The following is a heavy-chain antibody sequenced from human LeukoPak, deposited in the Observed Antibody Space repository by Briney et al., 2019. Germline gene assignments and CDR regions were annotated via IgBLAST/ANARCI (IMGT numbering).Heavy chain of an antibody. D-gene: IGHD3-10*01. J-gene: IGHJ5*02. CDR3: ARGVSPSSYYYGSGSLVWFDP. V-gene: IGHV4-30-2*01. CDR1: GGSISSGGYS. Sequence: SQTLSLTCAVSGGSISSGGYSWSWIRQPPGKGLEWIGYIYHSGSTYYNPSLKSRVTISVDRSKNQFSLELSSVTAADTAVYYCARGVSPSSYYYGSGSLVWFDPWGQRTLVTVSS. CDR2: IYHSGST.